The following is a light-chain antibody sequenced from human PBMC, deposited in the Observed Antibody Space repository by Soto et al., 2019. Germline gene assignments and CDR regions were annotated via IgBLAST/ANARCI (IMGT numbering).Light chain of an antibody. Sequence: DIQLTQSPSSLSASVEDRVTITCRASQSISIYLNWYQHKPGRAPKLLSFGAATLHTGVPPRFSGRGSGTNFTLTITSLQPEDFATYYCQQSYTYLALTFGGGTKVEI. CDR1: QSISIY. V-gene: IGKV1-39*01. CDR2: GAA. J-gene: IGKJ4*01. CDR3: QQSYTYLALT.